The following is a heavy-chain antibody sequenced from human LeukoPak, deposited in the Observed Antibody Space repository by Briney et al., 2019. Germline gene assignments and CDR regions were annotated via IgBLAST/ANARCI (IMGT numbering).Heavy chain of an antibody. J-gene: IGHJ4*02. CDR1: GGSISSYY. CDR3: ARRRYDWAPFYY. Sequence: SETLSLTCTVSGGSISSYYWSWIRQPPGKGLEWTGYIYTSGSTNYNPSLKSRVTISVDTSKNQFSLKLSSVTAADTAVYYCARRRYDWAPFYYWGQGTLVTVS. CDR2: IYTSGST. V-gene: IGHV4-4*08. D-gene: IGHD1-1*01.